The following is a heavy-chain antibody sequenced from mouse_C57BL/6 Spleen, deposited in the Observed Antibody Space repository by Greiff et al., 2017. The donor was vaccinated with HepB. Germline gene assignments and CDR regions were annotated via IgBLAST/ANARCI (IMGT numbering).Heavy chain of an antibody. CDR1: GFTFSSYA. CDR2: ISDGGSYT. Sequence: EVMLVESGGGLVKPGGSLKLSCAASGFTFSSYAMSWVRQTPEKRLEWVATISDGGSYTYYPDNVKGRFTISRDNAKNNLYLQMSHLKAEDTAMYYCARASDGPFAYGGQGTLVTVSA. V-gene: IGHV5-4*03. CDR3: ARASDGPFAY. D-gene: IGHD6-1*01. J-gene: IGHJ3*01.